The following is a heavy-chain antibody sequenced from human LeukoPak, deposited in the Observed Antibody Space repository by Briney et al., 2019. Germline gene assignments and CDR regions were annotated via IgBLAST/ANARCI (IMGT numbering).Heavy chain of an antibody. D-gene: IGHD2-2*01. CDR3: ARGGRGYCTSSSCYFDY. CDR1: GAGVSSTT. J-gene: IGHJ4*02. V-gene: IGHV6-1*01. CDR2: TYYRSKWYN. Sequence: SQTLSLTCAISGAGVSSTTWNWIRQSPSRGLEWLGRTYYRSKWYNDYAVSVKSRITINTDTAKNQFSLQLNSVTPEDTAVYYCARGGRGYCTSSSCYFDYWGQGTLVTVSS.